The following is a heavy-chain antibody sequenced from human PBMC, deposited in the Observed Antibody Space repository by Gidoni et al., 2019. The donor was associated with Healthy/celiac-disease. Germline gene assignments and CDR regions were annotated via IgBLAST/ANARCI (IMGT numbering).Heavy chain of an antibody. CDR2: IWYDGSNK. CDR1: GFPFSSYG. J-gene: IGHJ6*02. D-gene: IGHD3-22*01. V-gene: IGHV3-33*01. Sequence: QVQLVESGGGVVQPGRSLRLSCAASGFPFSSYGMQWVRQAPGQGLEWVAVIWYDGSNKYYADSVKGRFTISRDKSKNTLYLQMNSLRAEDTAVYYCARDAYYYDSSGYYRLYYYYGMDVWGQGTTVTVSS. CDR3: ARDAYYYDSSGYYRLYYYYGMDV.